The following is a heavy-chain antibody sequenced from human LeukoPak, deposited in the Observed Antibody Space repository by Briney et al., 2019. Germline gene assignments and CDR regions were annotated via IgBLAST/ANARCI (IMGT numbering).Heavy chain of an antibody. Sequence: GGSLRLSCAASGFTVSSNYMSWVRRAPGKGLEWVSVIYSGASTYYADSVKGRFTISRDNSKNTLYLQMNSLRAEDTAVYYCARGNWNYPFDYWGQGTLVTVSS. J-gene: IGHJ4*02. CDR3: ARGNWNYPFDY. CDR1: GFTVSSNY. D-gene: IGHD1-7*01. CDR2: IYSGAST. V-gene: IGHV3-53*01.